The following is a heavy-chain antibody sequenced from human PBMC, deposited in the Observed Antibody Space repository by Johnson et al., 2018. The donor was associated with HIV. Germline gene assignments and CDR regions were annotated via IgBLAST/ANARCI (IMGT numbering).Heavy chain of an antibody. CDR3: ARAGSSPAANDAFDI. D-gene: IGHD6-13*01. J-gene: IGHJ3*02. CDR1: GFTLSIYG. V-gene: IGHV3-30*02. CDR2: IRYDGSNK. Sequence: QVQLVESGGGVVQPGGSLRLSCAASGFTLSIYGMHWVRQAPGKGLEWVTFIRYDGSNKYYAESVKGRFTISRENDKNSLYLQMNSLRAGDTAVYYCARAGSSPAANDAFDIWGQGTMVTVSS.